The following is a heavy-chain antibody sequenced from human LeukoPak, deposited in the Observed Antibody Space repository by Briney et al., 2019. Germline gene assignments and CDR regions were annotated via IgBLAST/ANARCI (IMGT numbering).Heavy chain of an antibody. D-gene: IGHD3-22*01. V-gene: IGHV4-59*01. Sequence: SETLSLTCTVSGGSISSYYWSWIRQPPGKGLEWIGYIYYSGSTNYNHSLKSRVTISVDTSKNQFSLKLSSVTAADTAVYYCARGTEEYYYDSSGYYYVIDYWGQGTLVTVSS. J-gene: IGHJ4*02. CDR3: ARGTEEYYYDSSGYYYVIDY. CDR2: IYYSGST. CDR1: GGSISSYY.